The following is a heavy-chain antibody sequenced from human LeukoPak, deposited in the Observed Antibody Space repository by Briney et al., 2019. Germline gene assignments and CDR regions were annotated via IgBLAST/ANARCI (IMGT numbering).Heavy chain of an antibody. V-gene: IGHV3-30*09. CDR1: GFTFGPYA. J-gene: IGHJ4*02. CDR2: TDGNRK. D-gene: IGHD1-26*01. Sequence: PGGSLRLSCAATGFTFGPYAMHWVRQAPGKGLEWLAVTDGNRKIYSDSVEARFAISRDSSKNTLYLQMNALRDEDTAVYYCARDFLVGAPDLLDFWGQGTLVTVSS. CDR3: ARDFLVGAPDLLDF.